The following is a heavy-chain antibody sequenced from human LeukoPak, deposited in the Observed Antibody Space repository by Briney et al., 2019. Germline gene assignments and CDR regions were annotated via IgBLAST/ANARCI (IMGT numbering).Heavy chain of an antibody. Sequence: GGSLRLSCTASGFTFGDYAMSWVRQAPGKGLEWVGFIRSKAYGGTTEYAASVKGRFTISRDDSKSIAYLQMNSLKTEDTAVYYCTSSHCDYVWGSYRPNQLPPNFDYWGQGTLVTVSS. CDR3: TSSHCDYVWGSYRPNQLPPNFDY. CDR2: IRSKAYGGTT. D-gene: IGHD3-16*02. V-gene: IGHV3-49*04. J-gene: IGHJ4*02. CDR1: GFTFGDYA.